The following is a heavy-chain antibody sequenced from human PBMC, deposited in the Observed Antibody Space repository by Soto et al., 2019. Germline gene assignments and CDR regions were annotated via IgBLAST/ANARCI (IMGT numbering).Heavy chain of an antibody. V-gene: IGHV4-59*01. CDR3: AQTTGWPGFDY. CDR1: GASIRNFY. Sequence: QVHLQESGPGLVKPSETMSLTCTASGASIRNFYWNWVRQFPVKVLEWIGHIYNGERTNYNPSLPSRVTISVDTSKNQFSLKLSSVTVADTAVYYCAQTTGWPGFDYWGQGTLVAVSS. J-gene: IGHJ4*02. CDR2: IYNGERT. D-gene: IGHD6-19*01.